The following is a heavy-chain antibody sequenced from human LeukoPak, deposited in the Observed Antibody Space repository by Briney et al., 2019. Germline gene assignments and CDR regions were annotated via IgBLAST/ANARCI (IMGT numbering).Heavy chain of an antibody. CDR2: IYYSGST. CDR3: ARVGMRRDAFDI. Sequence: SETLSLTCTVSGGSISSYYWSWIRQPPGKGLEWTGYIYYSGSTNYNPSLKSRVTISVDTSKNQFSLKLSSVTAADTAVYYCARVGMRRDAFDIWGQGTMVTVSS. J-gene: IGHJ3*02. D-gene: IGHD3-10*01. V-gene: IGHV4-59*01. CDR1: GGSISSYY.